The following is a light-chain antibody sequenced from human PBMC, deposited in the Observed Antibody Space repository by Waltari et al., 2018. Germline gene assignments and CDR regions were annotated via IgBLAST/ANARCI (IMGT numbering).Light chain of an antibody. Sequence: QLVLTQSPSASASLGASVNPTCPLSSGHSSNVIALLHQQPEKGPRYLMKVNSDGSNSKGDEIPDRFSGSSSGAERYLTISSLQSEDEADYYCQTGGHGTWVFGGGTKLTVL. CDR3: QTGGHGTWV. V-gene: IGLV4-69*01. CDR2: VNSDGSN. J-gene: IGLJ3*02. CDR1: SGHSSNV.